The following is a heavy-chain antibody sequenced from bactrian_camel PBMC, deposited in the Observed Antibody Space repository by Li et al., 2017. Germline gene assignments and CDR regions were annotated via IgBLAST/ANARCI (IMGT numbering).Heavy chain of an antibody. D-gene: IGHD3*01. CDR1: GYGYNDYC. CDR2: ITRIHGGT. J-gene: IGHJ4*01. Sequence: DVQLVESGGGSVQAGGSLRLSCVVSGYGYNDYCMGWFRQAPGKEREGVAVITRIHGGTEYADSVKGRFIISRDSSKMTWSLQMNNLKPEDTAMYYCAAVTGCSLTPWLRDPGNKSGPMNWGQGTQVTVS. V-gene: IGHV3S66*01. CDR3: AAVTGCSLTPWLRDPGNKSGPMN.